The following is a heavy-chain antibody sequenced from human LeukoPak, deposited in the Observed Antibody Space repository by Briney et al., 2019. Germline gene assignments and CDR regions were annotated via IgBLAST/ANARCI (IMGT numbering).Heavy chain of an antibody. Sequence: TSETLSLTCTVSGGSISSSSYYWGWIRQPPGKGLEWIGSIYYSGTTYYNPSLKSRVTISVDTSKNQFSLKLSSVTAADTAVYYCAREFATSGPGPDWGQGTLVTVSS. V-gene: IGHV4-39*07. D-gene: IGHD3-10*01. CDR2: IYYSGTT. CDR1: GGSISSSSYY. J-gene: IGHJ4*02. CDR3: AREFATSGPGPD.